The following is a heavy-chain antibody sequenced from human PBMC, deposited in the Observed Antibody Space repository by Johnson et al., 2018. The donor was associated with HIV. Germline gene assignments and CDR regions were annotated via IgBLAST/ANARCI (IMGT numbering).Heavy chain of an antibody. Sequence: EQLVESGGGVVQPGRSLRLSCAASGFTFSSYAMHWVRQAPGKGLEWVAVISYDGSNKYYADSVKGRFTISRDNSKNTLYLQMNSLRAEDTAVYYCASDRGAFDIWGQGTMVTVSS. CDR3: ASDRGAFDI. V-gene: IGHV3-30*04. J-gene: IGHJ3*02. CDR2: ISYDGSNK. CDR1: GFTFSSYA.